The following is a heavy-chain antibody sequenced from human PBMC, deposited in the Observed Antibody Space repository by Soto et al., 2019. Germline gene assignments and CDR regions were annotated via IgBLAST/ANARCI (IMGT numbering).Heavy chain of an antibody. CDR3: AVGARFMSASFEY. CDR1: GGSISSGGYY. CDR2: IYYSGST. Sequence: LSLTCTVSGGSISSGGYYWSRIRQHPGKGLEWIGYIYYSGSTYYNPSLKSRVTISVDTSKNQFSLKLSSVTAADTAVYYCAVGARFMSASFEYWGQGTLVTVSS. J-gene: IGHJ4*02. V-gene: IGHV4-31*03. D-gene: IGHD1-26*01.